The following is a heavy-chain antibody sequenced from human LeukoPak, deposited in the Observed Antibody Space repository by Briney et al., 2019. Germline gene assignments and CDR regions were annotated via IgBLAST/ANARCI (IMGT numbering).Heavy chain of an antibody. CDR2: MIPIFGTA. CDR1: GGTFSSYA. D-gene: IGHD5-18*01. CDR3: ARGHPYSYGPYYFDY. J-gene: IGHJ4*02. V-gene: IGHV1-69*13. Sequence: SVKVSCKASGGTFSSYAISWVRQAPGQGLEWMGGMIPIFGTANYAQKFQGRVTITADESTSTAYMELSSLRSEDTAVYYCARGHPYSYGPYYFDYWGQGTLVTVSS.